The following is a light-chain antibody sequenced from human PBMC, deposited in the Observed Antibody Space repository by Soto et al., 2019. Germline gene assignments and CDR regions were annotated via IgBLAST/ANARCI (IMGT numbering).Light chain of an antibody. CDR1: QSLGSN. CDR2: GAS. Sequence: EIMMTQSPATLSVSPGXRATLSCRASQSLGSNLAWYQQKRGQAPRLLLYGASTRATGIPARFSGSGSGTEFTLTISSLQSEDFAIYYCQHYNNWPLTFGGGTKVDIK. J-gene: IGKJ4*01. V-gene: IGKV3-15*01. CDR3: QHYNNWPLT.